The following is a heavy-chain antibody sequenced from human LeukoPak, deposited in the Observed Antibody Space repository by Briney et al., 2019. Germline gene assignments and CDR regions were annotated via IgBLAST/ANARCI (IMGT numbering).Heavy chain of an antibody. CDR1: GFTFSSYW. J-gene: IGHJ4*02. CDR3: ARDQYDTWSRRGNFDS. D-gene: IGHD3-3*01. Sequence: PGGSLRLSCAASGFTFSSYWMSWVRQAPGKGLEWVANIKLDGSEKNYVDSVKGRFTISRDYTKNSLYLQMNSLRAEDTAVFYCARDQYDTWSRRGNFDSWGQGTLVIVSS. CDR2: IKLDGSEK. V-gene: IGHV3-7*03.